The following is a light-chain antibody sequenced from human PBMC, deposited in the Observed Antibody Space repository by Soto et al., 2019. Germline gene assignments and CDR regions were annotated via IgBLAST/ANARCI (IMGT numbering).Light chain of an antibody. CDR2: GAS. CDR1: QSVSSSY. J-gene: IGKJ1*01. V-gene: IGKV3-20*01. Sequence: EIVLTQSPGTLSLSPGERATLSCRASQSVSSSYLAWYQQKPGQAPRLLIYGASGRPTVIPDRFRGSGSVTDLTLTISRIGLEAFAVYYCQQYGSSRTFGQGTKVEIK. CDR3: QQYGSSRT.